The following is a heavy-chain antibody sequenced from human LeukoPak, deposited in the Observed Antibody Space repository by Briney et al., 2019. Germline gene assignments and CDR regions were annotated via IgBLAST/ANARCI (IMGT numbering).Heavy chain of an antibody. CDR3: ARRSHLTGYFDY. V-gene: IGHV3-23*01. D-gene: IGHD1-20*01. CDR2: ISVRDGDT. CDR1: GFTFNNYA. J-gene: IGHJ4*02. Sequence: GGSLRLSCAASGFTFNNYAMSWVRQAPGKRLEWLSAISVRDGDTHYAASLEGRFTISSDNSKNAVYLQMQSLRAEDTAVYYCARRSHLTGYFDYWGQGTLVTVSS.